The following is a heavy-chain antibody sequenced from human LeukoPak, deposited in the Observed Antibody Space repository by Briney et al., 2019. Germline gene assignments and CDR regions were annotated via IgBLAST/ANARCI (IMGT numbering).Heavy chain of an antibody. Sequence: KAGGSLRLSCAASGFTFSNAWMNWVRQAPGKGLEWVGRIKSKTDGGTTDYAAPVKGRFTISRDDSKNTLYLQMNSLKTEDTAVYYCTTEREWFGLGEANYFDYWGQGTLVTVSS. V-gene: IGHV3-15*07. CDR2: IKSKTDGGTT. J-gene: IGHJ4*02. D-gene: IGHD3-10*01. CDR3: TTEREWFGLGEANYFDY. CDR1: GFTFSNAW.